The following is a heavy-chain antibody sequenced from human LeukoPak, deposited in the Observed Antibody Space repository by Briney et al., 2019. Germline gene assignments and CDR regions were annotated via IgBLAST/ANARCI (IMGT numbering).Heavy chain of an antibody. CDR1: GFTFDDYA. CDR3: AVYDSSGYRNFDY. CDR2: ISWNSGSI. V-gene: IGHV3-9*01. Sequence: GGSLRVSCAASGFTFDDYAMHWVRQAPGKGLEWVSGISWNSGSIGYADSVKGRFTISRDNAKNSLYLQMNSLRAEDTALYYCAVYDSSGYRNFDYWGQGTLVTVSS. D-gene: IGHD3-22*01. J-gene: IGHJ4*02.